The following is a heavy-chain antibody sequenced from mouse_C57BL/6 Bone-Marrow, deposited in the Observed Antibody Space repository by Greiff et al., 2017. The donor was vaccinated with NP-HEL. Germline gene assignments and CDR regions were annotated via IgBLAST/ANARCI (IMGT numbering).Heavy chain of an antibody. CDR2: INPNNGGT. CDR3: ERVGLTTVGYAMDY. J-gene: IGHJ4*01. CDR1: GYTFTDYY. Sequence: EVQLQQSGPELVKPGASVKISCKASGYTFTDYYMNWVKQSHGKSLEWIGDINPNNGGTSYNQKFKGKATLTVDKSSSTAYMELRSLTSEDSAVYYCERVGLTTVGYAMDYWGQGTSVTVSS. D-gene: IGHD1-1*01. V-gene: IGHV1-26*01.